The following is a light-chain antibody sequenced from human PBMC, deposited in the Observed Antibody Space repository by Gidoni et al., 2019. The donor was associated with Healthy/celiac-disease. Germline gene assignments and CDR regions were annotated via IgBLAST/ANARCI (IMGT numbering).Light chain of an antibody. CDR2: GAS. CDR1: QSVSSN. J-gene: IGKJ2*04. CDR3: QQYNNWPCS. Sequence: EIVMPQSPATLSVSPGERATLSCRASQSVSSNLAWYQQKPGQAPRLLIYGASTRATGIPARFSGSGSGTEFTLTISSLQSEDFAVYYCQQYNNWPCSFXXXTKLEIK. V-gene: IGKV3-15*01.